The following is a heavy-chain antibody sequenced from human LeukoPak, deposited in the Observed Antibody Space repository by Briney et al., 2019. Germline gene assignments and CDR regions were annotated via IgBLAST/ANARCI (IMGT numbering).Heavy chain of an antibody. V-gene: IGHV3-21*01. D-gene: IGHD6-19*01. J-gene: IGHJ5*02. Sequence: GGSLRLSCAASGFTFSSYSMNWVRQAPGKGLEWVSSISSRSSYIYYADSVKGRFTISRDNAKNSLYLQMNSLRAEDTAVYYCARARSVGETYSSGWYNWFDPWGQGTLVTVSS. CDR1: GFTFSSYS. CDR3: ARARSVGETYSSGWYNWFDP. CDR2: ISSRSSYI.